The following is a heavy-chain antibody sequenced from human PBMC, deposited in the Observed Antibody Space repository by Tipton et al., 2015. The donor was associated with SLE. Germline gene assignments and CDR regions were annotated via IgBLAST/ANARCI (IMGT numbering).Heavy chain of an antibody. V-gene: IGHV4-4*08. CDR2: IYTSGGT. CDR3: ARFHLKSYYEFDS. D-gene: IGHD1-26*01. CDR1: GGSISSYY. J-gene: IGHJ5*01. Sequence: TLSLTCTVSGGSISSYYWSWIRQSPGKGLEWIGYIYTSGGTNYNPSLKSRVTISADTSKNQFSLKLTSVTAADTAVYYCARFHLKSYYEFDSWGQGTLVTVSS.